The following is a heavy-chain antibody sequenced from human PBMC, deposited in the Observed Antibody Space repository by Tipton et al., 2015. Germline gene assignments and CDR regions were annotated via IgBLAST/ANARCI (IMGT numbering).Heavy chain of an antibody. D-gene: IGHD1-14*01. CDR2: IYYSGST. V-gene: IGHV4-39*01. CDR1: GGSISSSSYY. J-gene: IGHJ3*02. CDR3: ARPSSGHAFDI. Sequence: LRLSCTVSGGSISSSSYYWDWIRQPPGKGLEWIGTIYYSGSTYYNPSLKSRVTISVDTSKNQFSLKLSSVTAADTAVYYCARPSSGHAFDIWGQGTMVTVSS.